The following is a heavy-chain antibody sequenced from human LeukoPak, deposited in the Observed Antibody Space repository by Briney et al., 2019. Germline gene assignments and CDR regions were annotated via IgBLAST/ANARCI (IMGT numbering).Heavy chain of an antibody. J-gene: IGHJ4*02. CDR2: IFPGDSDT. V-gene: IGHV5-51*01. D-gene: IGHD2-15*01. CDR1: TNTFTSHW. CDR3: VRLSGRSNFDS. Sequence: GESLKISCNGSTNTFTSHWIGWVRQMPGKGLEWMGIIFPGDSDTAYSPSFRGQVTISADQSINTAYLQWNSLKTSDTAIYYCVRLSGRSNFDSWGQGTRVTVSS.